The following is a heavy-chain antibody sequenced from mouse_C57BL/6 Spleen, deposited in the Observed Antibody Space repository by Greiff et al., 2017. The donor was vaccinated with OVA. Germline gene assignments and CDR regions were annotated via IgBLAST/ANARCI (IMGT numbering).Heavy chain of an antibody. V-gene: IGHV5-17*01. Sequence: EVKLMESGGGLVKPGGSLKLSCAASGFTFSDYGMHWVRQAPEKGLEWVAYISSGSSTIYYADTVKGRFTISRDNAKNTLFLQMTSLRSEDTAMYYCARGHDYGRGYAMDYWGQGTSVTVSS. CDR2: ISSGSSTI. J-gene: IGHJ4*01. CDR3: ARGHDYGRGYAMDY. CDR1: GFTFSDYG. D-gene: IGHD2-4*01.